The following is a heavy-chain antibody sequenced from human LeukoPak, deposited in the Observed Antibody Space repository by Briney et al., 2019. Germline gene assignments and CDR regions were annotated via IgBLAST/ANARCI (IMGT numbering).Heavy chain of an antibody. V-gene: IGHV1-8*01. CDR2: MNPNSGNT. CDR1: EYTFTSYD. D-gene: IGHD4-23*01. J-gene: IGHJ3*02. Sequence: ASVKVSCKASEYTFTSYDINWVRQATGQGLEWMGWMNPNSGNTGYAQKFQGRVTMTRNTSISTAYMELSSLRSEDTAVYYCAVTTVVTPAPYDAFDIWGQGTMVTVSS. CDR3: AVTTVVTPAPYDAFDI.